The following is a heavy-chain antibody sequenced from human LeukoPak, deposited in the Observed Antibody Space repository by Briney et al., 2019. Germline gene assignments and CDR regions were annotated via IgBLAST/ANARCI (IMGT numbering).Heavy chain of an antibody. J-gene: IGHJ4*02. CDR1: GFTFSSYG. Sequence: PGGSLRLSCAAPGFTFSSYGMHWVRQAPGKGLEWVAVISYDGSNKYYADSVKGRFTISRDNSKNTLYLQMNSLRAEDTAVYYCAKDRDYVPDYWGQGTLVTVSS. V-gene: IGHV3-30*18. CDR3: AKDRDYVPDY. CDR2: ISYDGSNK. D-gene: IGHD3-10*02.